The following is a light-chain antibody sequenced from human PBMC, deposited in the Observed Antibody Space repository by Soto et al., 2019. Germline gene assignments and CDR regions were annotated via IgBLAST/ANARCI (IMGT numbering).Light chain of an antibody. J-gene: IGLJ3*02. CDR3: SSYTNIGTWV. CDR2: EVN. V-gene: IGLV2-14*01. Sequence: QSVLTQPASVSGSPGQSITISCTGTSSDVGDRNYVSWYQQYPGKAPKLMIYEVNNRPSGVSNRFSGSKSGNTASLTISGLQAEDEADYYCSSYTNIGTWVFGGGTQLTVL. CDR1: SSDVGDRNY.